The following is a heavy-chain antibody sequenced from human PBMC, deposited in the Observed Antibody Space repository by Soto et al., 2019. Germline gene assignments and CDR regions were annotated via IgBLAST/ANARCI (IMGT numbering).Heavy chain of an antibody. CDR1: GGTFSSYA. J-gene: IGHJ6*02. Sequence: ASVKVSFKASGGTFSSYAISWVRQAPGQGLEWMGGIIPIFGTANYAQKFQGRVTITADESTSTAYMELSSLRSEDTAVYYCARRGYGTMVRGVGYYYGMDVWGQGTTVTVSS. CDR2: IIPIFGTA. V-gene: IGHV1-69*13. CDR3: ARRGYGTMVRGVGYYYGMDV. D-gene: IGHD3-10*01.